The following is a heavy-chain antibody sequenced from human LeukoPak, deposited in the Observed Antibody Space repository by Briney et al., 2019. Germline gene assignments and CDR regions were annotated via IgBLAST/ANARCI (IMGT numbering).Heavy chain of an antibody. CDR1: GFTFSNAW. Sequence: GGSLRLSCAVSGFTFSNAWMSWVRQAPGKGLEWVGRIKSKTDGGTTDYAAPVKGRFTISRDDSKNTLYLQMNSLKTEDTAVYYCTTVVATIMNYYYYYMDVWGKGTTVTVSS. CDR3: TTVVATIMNYYYYYMDV. D-gene: IGHD5-12*01. J-gene: IGHJ6*03. CDR2: IKSKTDGGTT. V-gene: IGHV3-15*01.